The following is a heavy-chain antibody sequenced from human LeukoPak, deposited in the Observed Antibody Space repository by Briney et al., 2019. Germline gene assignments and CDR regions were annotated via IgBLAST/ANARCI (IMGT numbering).Heavy chain of an antibody. CDR3: ARYSTTWSVNLIDP. Sequence: SETLSLTCTGSGGTICSYYSMWLRQPPGKGLEWIGYIYYSGSTNYNPSLKSRVTISVDTSKNQFSLKLSSVTAADTAVYYCARYSTTWSVNLIDPWGQGTLVTVSS. J-gene: IGHJ5*02. D-gene: IGHD6-13*01. V-gene: IGHV4-59*08. CDR1: GGTICSYY. CDR2: IYYSGST.